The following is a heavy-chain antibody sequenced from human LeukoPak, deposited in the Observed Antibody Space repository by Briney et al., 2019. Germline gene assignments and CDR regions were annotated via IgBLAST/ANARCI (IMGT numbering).Heavy chain of an antibody. Sequence: SETLSLTCAVYGASFSGYYWSWIRQPPGKGLEWIGEINHSGSTNYNPSLKSRVTISVDTSKNQFSLKLTSVTAADTAIYYCARGYDYGNYNDWGQGTLVTVSS. J-gene: IGHJ4*02. D-gene: IGHD4-11*01. V-gene: IGHV4-34*01. CDR2: INHSGST. CDR3: ARGYDYGNYND. CDR1: GASFSGYY.